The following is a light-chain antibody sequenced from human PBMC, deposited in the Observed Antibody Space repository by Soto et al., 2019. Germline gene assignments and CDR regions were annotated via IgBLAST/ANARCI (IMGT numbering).Light chain of an antibody. J-gene: IGKJ1*01. CDR1: QSVSSW. CDR3: QQYIIFPKT. CDR2: DAS. Sequence: DIQMTQSPPTLPAFVGDTVTITCRASQSVSSWLAWYQQKPGTAPNLLIYDASSLASGVPSRFSGSGSGTKFTLTIRSLQPDDFATYYCQQYIIFPKTFGQGTKVEMK. V-gene: IGKV1-5*01.